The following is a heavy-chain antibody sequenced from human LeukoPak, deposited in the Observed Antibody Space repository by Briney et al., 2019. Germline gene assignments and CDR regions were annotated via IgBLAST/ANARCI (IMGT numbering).Heavy chain of an antibody. CDR1: GYTFTGYY. J-gene: IGHJ6*02. Sequence: ASVKVSCKASGYTFTGYYMHWVQQAPGQGLEWMGWINPNSGGTNYAQKFQGWVTMTRDTSISTAYMELSRLRSDDTAVYYCARDIRFLASSPAPYGMDVWGQGTTVTVSS. CDR3: ARDIRFLASSPAPYGMDV. D-gene: IGHD3-3*01. CDR2: INPNSGGT. V-gene: IGHV1-2*04.